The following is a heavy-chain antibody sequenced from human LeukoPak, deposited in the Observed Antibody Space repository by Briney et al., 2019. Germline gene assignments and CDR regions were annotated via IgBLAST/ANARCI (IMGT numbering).Heavy chain of an antibody. CDR3: ARHDYGNPRLDY. CDR1: DGSISNYY. Sequence: SETLSLTCTVSDGSISNYYWSWIRQPPGKGLEWIGYISYSGYTNYNPSLKSRVTMSVDTSKNKFSLRLSSVTAADTAVYYCARHDYGNPRLDYWGQGTLVTVSS. CDR2: ISYSGYT. D-gene: IGHD4-17*01. V-gene: IGHV4-59*08. J-gene: IGHJ4*02.